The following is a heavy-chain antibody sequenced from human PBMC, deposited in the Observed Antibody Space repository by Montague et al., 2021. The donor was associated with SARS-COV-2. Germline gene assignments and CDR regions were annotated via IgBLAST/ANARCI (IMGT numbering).Heavy chain of an antibody. CDR3: ARHITGSGNSFGN. J-gene: IGHJ3*02. Sequence: SETLSLTCSVSGDSISSSGYFWGWFRQPPGKGLEWIGSIYNSGSTYYNPSLKSRVTISVDTSKKQFSLKLTSVTAADTAVYYCARHITGSGNSFGNWGQGTMVTVSS. D-gene: IGHD3-10*01. CDR1: GDSISSSGYF. CDR2: IYNSGST. V-gene: IGHV4-39*01.